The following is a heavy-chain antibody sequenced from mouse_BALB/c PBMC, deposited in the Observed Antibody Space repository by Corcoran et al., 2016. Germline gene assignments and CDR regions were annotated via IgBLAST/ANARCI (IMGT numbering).Heavy chain of an antibody. CDR3: ERYYSYYYARDY. D-gene: IGHD2-12*01. CDR2: INTYTGEP. Sequence: QIQLVQSGPELKKPGETVKISCKASGYTFTNYGMNWVKQAPGKGLKWMGWINTYTGEPTYADDFKGRFAFSLETSASTAYLQINNLKNEDMATYFWERYYSYYYARDYWGKGTSVTFAS. V-gene: IGHV9-1*02. J-gene: IGHJ4*01. CDR1: GYTFTNYG.